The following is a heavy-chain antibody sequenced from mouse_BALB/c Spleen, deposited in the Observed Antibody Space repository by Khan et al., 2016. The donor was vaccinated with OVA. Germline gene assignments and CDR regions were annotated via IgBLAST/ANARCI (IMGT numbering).Heavy chain of an antibody. Sequence: QIQLVQSGPELKKPGETVKISCKASGYTFTNYGMNWVKQAPGKGLKWMGWINTYTGEPTYVDDFKGRFVFSLETSASTAYLQINNLKNEDTATYFCARYDYDDYFDSWGQGTTLTGSS. J-gene: IGHJ2*01. CDR2: INTYTGEP. CDR3: ARYDYDDYFDS. V-gene: IGHV9-3-1*01. D-gene: IGHD2-4*01. CDR1: GYTFTNYG.